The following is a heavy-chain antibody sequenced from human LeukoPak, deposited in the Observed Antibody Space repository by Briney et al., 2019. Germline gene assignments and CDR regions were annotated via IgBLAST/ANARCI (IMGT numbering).Heavy chain of an antibody. CDR2: IYTSGST. Sequence: SETLSLTCTVSGGSISSYYWSWIRQPAGKGLEWIGRIYTSGSTNYNPSLKSRVTMSVDTSKNQFSLKLSSVPAADTAVYYCARDLRWRLNYYSYMDVWGKGTTVTVSS. V-gene: IGHV4-4*07. CDR3: ARDLRWRLNYYSYMDV. J-gene: IGHJ6*03. D-gene: IGHD2-15*01. CDR1: GGSISSYY.